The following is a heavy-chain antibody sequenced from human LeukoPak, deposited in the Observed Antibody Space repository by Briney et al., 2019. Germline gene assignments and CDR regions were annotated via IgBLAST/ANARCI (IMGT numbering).Heavy chain of an antibody. CDR3: ARRETRYFDAFDI. CDR1: GYTFTGYY. Sequence: GASVKVSCKASGYTFTGYYMHWVRQAPGQGLEWMGWINPNSGGTNYAQKFQGRVTMTRDTSISTAYMELSRLRSDDTAVYYCARRETRYFDAFDIWGRGTMVTVSS. V-gene: IGHV1-2*02. CDR2: INPNSGGT. J-gene: IGHJ3*02. D-gene: IGHD2/OR15-2a*01.